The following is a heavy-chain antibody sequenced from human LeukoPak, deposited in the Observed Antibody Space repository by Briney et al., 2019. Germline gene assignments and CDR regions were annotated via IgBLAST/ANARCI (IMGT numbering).Heavy chain of an antibody. Sequence: TGGSLRLSCAASGFAFSAYWMHWVRQAPGKGLEWVSRINEDATTISYADSVKGRFIISRDNSKKSLYLQMNNLRAEDTAVYYCARDLVFVWTPGDDFDFWGQGTLVTVSS. CDR1: GFAFSAYW. J-gene: IGHJ4*02. CDR3: ARDLVFVWTPGDDFDF. V-gene: IGHV3-74*01. CDR2: INEDATTI. D-gene: IGHD3-16*01.